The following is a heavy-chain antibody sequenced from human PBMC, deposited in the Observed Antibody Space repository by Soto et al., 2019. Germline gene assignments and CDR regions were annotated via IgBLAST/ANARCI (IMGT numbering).Heavy chain of an antibody. CDR1: GGSFSGYY. CDR3: ARGQRGGDYDY. J-gene: IGHJ4*02. CDR2: INHSGST. Sequence: SETLSLTCAVYGGSFSGYYWSWTRQPPGKGLEWIGEINHSGSTNYNPSLKSRVTISVDTSKNQFSLKLSSVTAADTAVYYCARGQRGGDYDYWGQGTLVTVSS. V-gene: IGHV4-34*01. D-gene: IGHD4-17*01.